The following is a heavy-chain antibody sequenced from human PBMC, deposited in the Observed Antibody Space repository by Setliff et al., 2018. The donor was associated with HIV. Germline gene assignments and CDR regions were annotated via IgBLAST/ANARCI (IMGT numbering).Heavy chain of an antibody. CDR3: ASQTMAHYYYYMDV. V-gene: IGHV4-34*01. J-gene: IGHJ6*03. CDR1: RGSFSGYY. Sequence: SETLSLTCAVDRGSFSGYYWSWIRQPPGKGLEWIGELNHSGRTSYNPSLKSRVTISADTSKNQFSLKLNSVTAADTAVYHCASQTMAHYYYYMDVWGKGTTVTVSS. CDR2: LNHSGRT. D-gene: IGHD3-10*01.